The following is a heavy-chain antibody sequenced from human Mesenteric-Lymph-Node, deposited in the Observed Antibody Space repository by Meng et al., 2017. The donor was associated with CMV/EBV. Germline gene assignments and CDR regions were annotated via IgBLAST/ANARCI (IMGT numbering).Heavy chain of an antibody. D-gene: IGHD3-22*01. CDR2: IIPILGIA. CDR1: GGTFSSYA. Sequence: SVKVSCKASGGTFSSYAISWVRQAPGQGLERMGGIIPILGIANYAQKFQGRVTITADKSTSTAYMELSSLRSEDTAVYYCARSSSSGYYYPYYYYGMDVWGQGTTVTVSS. CDR3: ARSSSSGYYYPYYYYGMDV. V-gene: IGHV1-69*10. J-gene: IGHJ6*02.